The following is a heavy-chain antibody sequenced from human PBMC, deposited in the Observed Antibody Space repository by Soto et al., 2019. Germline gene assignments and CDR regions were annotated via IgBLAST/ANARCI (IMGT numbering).Heavy chain of an antibody. V-gene: IGHV3-21*01. D-gene: IGHD2-2*01. CDR1: GFTFSSYS. CDR3: ARDFVVVVPAAVSFGENWFDP. J-gene: IGHJ5*02. CDR2: ISSSSSYI. Sequence: PGGSLRLSCAASGFTFSSYSMNWVRQAPGKGLEWVSSISSSSSYIYYADSVKGRFTISRDNAKNPLYLQMNSLRAEDTAVYYCARDFVVVVPAAVSFGENWFDPWGQGXLVTVSS.